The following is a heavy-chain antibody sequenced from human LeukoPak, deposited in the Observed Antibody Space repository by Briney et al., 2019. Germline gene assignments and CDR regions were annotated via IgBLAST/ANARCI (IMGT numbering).Heavy chain of an antibody. D-gene: IGHD3-22*01. CDR2: ISYDGSNK. CDR1: GFTFSSYG. V-gene: IGHV3-30*18. Sequence: PGRSLRLSCAASGFTFSSYGMHWVRQAPGEGLEWVAVISYDGSNKYYADSVKGRFTISRDNSKNTLYLQMNSLRAEDTAVYYCAKPLYYDSSEGDYWGQGTLVTVSS. J-gene: IGHJ4*02. CDR3: AKPLYYDSSEGDY.